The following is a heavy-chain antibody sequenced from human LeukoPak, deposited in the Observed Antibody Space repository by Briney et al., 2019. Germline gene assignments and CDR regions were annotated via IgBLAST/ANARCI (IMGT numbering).Heavy chain of an antibody. CDR3: ARVKGIATAGTGYAFDL. J-gene: IGHJ3*01. V-gene: IGHV3-33*01. D-gene: IGHD6-13*01. CDR2: IWYDGSNK. CDR1: GFTFSNYG. Sequence: PGGSLRLSRVASGFTFSNYGFHWVRQAPGKGLEWVAVIWYDGSNKYYGDSVKGRFTVSRDDSKNTLYLQMNSLRAEDTALYYCARVKGIATAGTGYAFDLWCQGTMVTVSS.